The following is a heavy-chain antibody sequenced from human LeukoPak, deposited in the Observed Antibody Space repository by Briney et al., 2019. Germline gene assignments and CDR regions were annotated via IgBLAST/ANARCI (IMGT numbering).Heavy chain of an antibody. V-gene: IGHV4-4*02. CDR2: INHSGNT. J-gene: IGHJ4*02. CDR1: SGTISSTTW. CDR3: ALGYHDVWER. D-gene: IGHD1-26*01. Sequence: SETLSLTCAVSSGTISSTTWWSWVRQPPGKGLEWIGEINHSGNTYYNPSLTGRVTISVDRSDNQFSLKVNSVTAADTAVYYCALGYHDVWERWGQGTLVTVSS.